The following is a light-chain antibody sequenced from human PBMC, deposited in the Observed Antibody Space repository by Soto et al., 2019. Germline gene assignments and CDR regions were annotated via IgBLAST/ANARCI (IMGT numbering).Light chain of an antibody. CDR3: QQNYNTPIT. Sequence: IQLTQSPPSLSASVGDRFTIPCRASQSIGKFLSWYQQKPGTAPKLLIYAASSLQSGVPSRFSGSGSGTNFTLTISSLQPEDFATYYCQQNYNTPITFGQGTRLEIK. V-gene: IGKV1-39*01. CDR2: AAS. J-gene: IGKJ5*01. CDR1: QSIGKF.